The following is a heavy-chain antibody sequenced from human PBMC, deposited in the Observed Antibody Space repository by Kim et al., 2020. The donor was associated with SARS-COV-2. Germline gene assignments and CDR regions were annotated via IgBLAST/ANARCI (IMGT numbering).Heavy chain of an antibody. J-gene: IGHJ6*02. CDR1: GYTFTGYY. Sequence: ASVKVSCKASGYTFTGYYMHWVRQAPGQGLEWMGWINPNSGCTNYAQKFQGRVTMTRDTSISTAYMELSRLRSDDTAVYYCARDGSSGPPLRYFDWLPTYYYGMDVWGQGTTVTVSS. D-gene: IGHD3-9*01. CDR2: INPNSGCT. V-gene: IGHV1-2*02. CDR3: ARDGSSGPPLRYFDWLPTYYYGMDV.